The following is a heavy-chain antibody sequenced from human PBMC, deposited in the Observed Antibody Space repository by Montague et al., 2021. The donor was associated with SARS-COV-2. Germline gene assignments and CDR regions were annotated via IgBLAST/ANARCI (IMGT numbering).Heavy chain of an antibody. J-gene: IGHJ4*02. D-gene: IGHD5-12*01. CDR1: GFTFSSYA. V-gene: IGHV3-23*01. CDR2: ISGSGGST. CDR3: AKGRTVVATISPFDY. Sequence: SLRLSCAASGFTFSSYAMSWVRQAPGKGLEWVSAISGSGGSTYYADSVKGRFTISRDNSKNTLYLQMNSLRAVDTAVYYCAKGRTVVATISPFDYWGQGTLVTVSS.